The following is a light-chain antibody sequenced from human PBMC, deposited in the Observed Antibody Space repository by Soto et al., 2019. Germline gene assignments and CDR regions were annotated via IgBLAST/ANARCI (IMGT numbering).Light chain of an antibody. CDR2: GAS. Sequence: EIVLTQSPGTLSLSPGERATLSCRASQSVSSTYLAWYQQKPGQAPRPLIYGASSRATGIPDRFSGSGSGTDFTLTISRLEPEDFVVYYCQQYSTLPHTFGQGTKLEVK. J-gene: IGKJ2*01. V-gene: IGKV3-20*01. CDR3: QQYSTLPHT. CDR1: QSVSSTY.